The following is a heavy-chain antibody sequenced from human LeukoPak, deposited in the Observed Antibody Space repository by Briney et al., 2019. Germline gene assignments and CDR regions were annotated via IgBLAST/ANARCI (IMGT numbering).Heavy chain of an antibody. J-gene: IGHJ6*02. CDR3: AAASNYYDRSNYYSCAMDV. D-gene: IGHD3-22*01. CDR1: GYTLTELS. Sequence: ASVKVSCKVSGYTLTELSMHWVRQAPGKGLEWMGGFDPEDGETIYAQKFQGRVTMTEDTSTDTAYMDLSSQRSEDTAVYYCAAASNYYDRSNYYSCAMDVWGQGTTVTVSS. V-gene: IGHV1-24*01. CDR2: FDPEDGET.